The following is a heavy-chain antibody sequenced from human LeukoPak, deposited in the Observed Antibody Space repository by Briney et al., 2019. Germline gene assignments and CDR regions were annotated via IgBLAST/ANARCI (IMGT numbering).Heavy chain of an antibody. CDR2: VYNSGST. CDR1: GGSISIYY. D-gene: IGHD5-24*01. V-gene: IGHV4-59*01. J-gene: IGHJ4*02. CDR3: VRDRELNY. Sequence: SETLSLTCTVSGGSISIYYWSWIRQPPGKGLEWIGYVYNSGSTDYNPSLKSRVTISADTSTNQFSLKLSSVTAADTAVYYCVRDRELNYWGQGILVTVSS.